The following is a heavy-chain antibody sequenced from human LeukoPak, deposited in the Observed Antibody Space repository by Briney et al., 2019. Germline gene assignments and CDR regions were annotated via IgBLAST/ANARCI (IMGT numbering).Heavy chain of an antibody. Sequence: GGSLRLSCSASGFTFSSYAVHWVRQAPGKGLEYVSAISSNGGSTYYADSVKGRFTISRDNSKNTLYLQMSSLRAEDTAVYYCVKALASYGTQGHFDYWGQGTLVTVSS. V-gene: IGHV3-64D*06. CDR1: GFTFSSYA. D-gene: IGHD4-17*01. CDR2: ISSNGGST. J-gene: IGHJ4*02. CDR3: VKALASYGTQGHFDY.